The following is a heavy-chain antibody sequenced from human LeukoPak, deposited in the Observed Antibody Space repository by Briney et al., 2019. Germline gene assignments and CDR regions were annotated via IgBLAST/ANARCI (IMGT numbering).Heavy chain of an antibody. CDR1: GFTFSSYA. V-gene: IGHV3-30-3*01. J-gene: IGHJ4*02. CDR3: AKDSREVGATDY. D-gene: IGHD1-26*01. CDR2: ISYDGSNK. Sequence: GGSLRLSCAASGFTFSSYAMHWVRQAPGKGLEWVAVISYDGSNKYYADSVKGRFTISRDNSKNTLYLQMNSLRAEDTAVYYCAKDSREVGATDYWGQGTLVTVSS.